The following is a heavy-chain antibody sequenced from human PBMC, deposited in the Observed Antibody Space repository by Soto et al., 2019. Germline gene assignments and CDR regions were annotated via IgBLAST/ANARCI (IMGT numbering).Heavy chain of an antibody. V-gene: IGHV1-58*01. Sequence: QMQLVQSGPEVKKPGTSVKVSCKASGFTFTSSAVQWVRQARGQRLEWIGWIVVGSGNTNYAQKFQERVTITRDMSTSTAYMELSSLRSEDTGVYYCAAGSREEYSSSWYRFDYWGQGTLVTVSS. D-gene: IGHD6-13*01. J-gene: IGHJ4*02. CDR3: AAGSREEYSSSWYRFDY. CDR1: GFTFTSSA. CDR2: IVVGSGNT.